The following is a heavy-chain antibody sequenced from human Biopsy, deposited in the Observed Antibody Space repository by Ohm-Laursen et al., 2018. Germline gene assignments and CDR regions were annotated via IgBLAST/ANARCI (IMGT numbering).Heavy chain of an antibody. Sequence: SLRLSCAATGFDLGDDAMHWVRQVPGKGLERVSGIKWNSGKIDYADSVKGRFTISRDNAKNSLYLHMNSLRTEDSAFYYCARDTGTMVRGFLYQWGQGTQVTVSS. CDR2: IKWNSGKI. V-gene: IGHV3-9*01. J-gene: IGHJ4*02. CDR1: GFDLGDDA. D-gene: IGHD3-10*01. CDR3: ARDTGTMVRGFLYQ.